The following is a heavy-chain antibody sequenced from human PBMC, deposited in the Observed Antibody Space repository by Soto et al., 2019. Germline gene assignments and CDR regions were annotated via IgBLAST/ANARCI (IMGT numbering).Heavy chain of an antibody. J-gene: IGHJ3*02. D-gene: IGHD3-22*01. CDR2: IYPGDSDT. V-gene: IGHV5-51*01. CDR1: GYSFTSYW. CDR3: ARPTSGYHNDAFDI. Sequence: GASLKISCKGSGYSFTSYWIDWVRQMPGKGLEWMGSIYPGDSDTRYSPSFQGQVTISADKSISTAYLQWSSLKASDTAIYYCARPTSGYHNDAFDIWGRGTMVTVSS.